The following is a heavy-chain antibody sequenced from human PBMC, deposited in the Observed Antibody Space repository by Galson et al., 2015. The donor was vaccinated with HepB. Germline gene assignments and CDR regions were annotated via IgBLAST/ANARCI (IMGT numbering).Heavy chain of an antibody. Sequence: SVKVSCKASGGTFSSYAISWVRQAPGQGLEWMGGIIPIFGTANYAQKFQGRVTITADESTSTAYMELSSLRSGDTAVYYCARDFRPSMVTYDYYYGMDVWGQGTTVTVSS. CDR1: GGTFSSYA. CDR2: IIPIFGTA. V-gene: IGHV1-69*13. J-gene: IGHJ6*02. D-gene: IGHD5-18*01. CDR3: ARDFRPSMVTYDYYYGMDV.